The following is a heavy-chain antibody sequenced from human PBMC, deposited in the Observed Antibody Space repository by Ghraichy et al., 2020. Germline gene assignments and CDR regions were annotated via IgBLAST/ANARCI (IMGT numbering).Heavy chain of an antibody. D-gene: IGHD6-13*01. CDR1: GGSITDYF. V-gene: IGHV4-59*01. CDR3: ARLYSSTPPTHS. CDR2: IYYNGHT. Sequence: SETLSLTCTVSGGSITDYFGSWIRQPPGKGLEWIGHIYYNGHTDYNPSLKSRVTISVDTSKNQFSLHLSAVTAADTAVYYCARLYSSTPPTHSWGQGTLVTVAS. J-gene: IGHJ4*02.